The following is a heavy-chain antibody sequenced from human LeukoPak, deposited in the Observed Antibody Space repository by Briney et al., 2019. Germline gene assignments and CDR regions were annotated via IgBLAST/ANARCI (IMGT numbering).Heavy chain of an antibody. Sequence: GGSLRLSCAASGFTFSSYSMNWVRQAPGKGLEWVSSISNSSSYIYYADSVKGRFTISRDNAKNSLYLQMNSLRAEDTAVYYCAREYITMIVRAFDIWGQGTMVTVSS. CDR3: AREYITMIVRAFDI. V-gene: IGHV3-21*01. CDR2: ISNSSSYI. J-gene: IGHJ3*02. CDR1: GFTFSSYS. D-gene: IGHD3-22*01.